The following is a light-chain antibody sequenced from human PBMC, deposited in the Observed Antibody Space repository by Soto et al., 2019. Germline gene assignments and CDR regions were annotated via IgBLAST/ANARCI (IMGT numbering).Light chain of an antibody. V-gene: IGKV3-15*01. CDR2: AAS. CDR3: QQYNNWPIT. J-gene: IGKJ5*01. CDR1: QSVSSN. Sequence: EIVMTQSPATLSVSPGERATLSCRASQSVSSNLAWYQQKPGQAPRLLIYAASTRATGIPARFSGSGSGTEFTLTITSLQSEDFAVYYCQQYNNWPITFGPGTRLEIK.